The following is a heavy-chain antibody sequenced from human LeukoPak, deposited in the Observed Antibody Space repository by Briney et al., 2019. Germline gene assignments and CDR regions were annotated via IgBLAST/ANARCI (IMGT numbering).Heavy chain of an antibody. Sequence: SETLSLTCTVSGASVSSSGYYWGWIRQPPGKGLEWVGSIYSSGNPYYNPSLKSRVTISIDPSKNQFSLRLTSVTAADTAVFYCARHFENSRYDYWGQGTLVTVSS. CDR3: ARHFENSRYDY. CDR2: IYSSGNP. J-gene: IGHJ4*02. CDR1: GASVSSSGYY. V-gene: IGHV4-39*01. D-gene: IGHD5-12*01.